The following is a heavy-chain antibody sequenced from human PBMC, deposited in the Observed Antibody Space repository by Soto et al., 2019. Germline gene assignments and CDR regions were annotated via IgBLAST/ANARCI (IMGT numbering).Heavy chain of an antibody. Sequence: QVQLVQSGAEVKKPGASVKVACKASGYSFTSYYIHWVRQAPGQGLEWMGVLNPADGTTTYAQKFQGRVTMTMDTSTSTVFMELSSLRSEATAVYYCARARGWFDPWGQGTLVTVSS. CDR1: GYSFTSYY. V-gene: IGHV1-46*01. CDR2: LNPADGTT. D-gene: IGHD3-10*01. J-gene: IGHJ5*01. CDR3: ARARGWFDP.